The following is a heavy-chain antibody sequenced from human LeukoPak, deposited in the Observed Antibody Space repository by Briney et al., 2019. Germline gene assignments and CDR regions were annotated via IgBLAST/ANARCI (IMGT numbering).Heavy chain of an antibody. CDR1: GYTLTELS. D-gene: IGHD2-15*01. CDR2: FDPEDGET. V-gene: IGHV1-24*01. J-gene: IGHJ4*02. Sequence: GASVKVSCKVSGYTLTELSMHWVRQAPGKGLEWMGGFDPEDGETIYAQKFQGRVTMTEDTSTDTAYMELSSLRSEDTAVYYCATADIVGVVAATYFDYWGQGTLVTVSS. CDR3: ATADIVGVVAATYFDY.